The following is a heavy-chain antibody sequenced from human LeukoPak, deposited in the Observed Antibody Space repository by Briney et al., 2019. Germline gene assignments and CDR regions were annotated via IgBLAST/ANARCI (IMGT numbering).Heavy chain of an antibody. CDR2: FDHENDET. V-gene: IGHV1-24*01. D-gene: IGHD3-10*01. CDR1: GYTISELS. J-gene: IGHJ4*02. CDR3: ATDGSGRYSVDC. Sequence: ASVKVSCKVSGYTISELSMYWVRQGPGKGLEWMGSFDHENDETIYAQNIQGRISMTEDTSTQTAYMELTSLGSEDTAVYYCATDGSGRYSVDCWGQGTLVTVSS.